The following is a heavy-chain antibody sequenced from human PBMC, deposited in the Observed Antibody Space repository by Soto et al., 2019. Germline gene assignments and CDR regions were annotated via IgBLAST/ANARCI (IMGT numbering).Heavy chain of an antibody. CDR2: IYTSGST. D-gene: IGHD3-10*01. J-gene: IGHJ6*02. CDR1: GGSISIYY. CDR3: ARDLGEWLLDYYYYYGMDV. V-gene: IGHV4-4*07. Sequence: SETLSLTCTVSGGSISIYYWSCIRQPAGKGLEWIGRIYTSGSTNYNPSLKSRVTMSVDTSKNQFSLKLSSVTAADTAVYYCARDLGEWLLDYYYYYGMDVWGQGTTVTVSS.